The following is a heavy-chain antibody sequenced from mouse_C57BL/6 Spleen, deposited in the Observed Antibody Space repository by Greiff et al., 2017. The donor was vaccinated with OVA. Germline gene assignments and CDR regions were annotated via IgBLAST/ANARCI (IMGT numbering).Heavy chain of an antibody. CDR2: IDPSDSYT. CDR3: ARREYFDV. V-gene: IGHV1-69*01. Sequence: QVQLQQPGAELVMPGASVKLSCKASCYTFTSYWMHWVKQRPGQGLEWIGEIDPSDSYTNYNQKFKGKSTLTVDKSSSTAYMQLSSLTSEDSAVYYCARREYFDVWGTGTTVTVSS. CDR1: CYTFTSYW. J-gene: IGHJ1*03.